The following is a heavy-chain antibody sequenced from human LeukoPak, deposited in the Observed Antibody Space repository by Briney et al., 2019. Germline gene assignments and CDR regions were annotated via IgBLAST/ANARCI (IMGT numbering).Heavy chain of an antibody. D-gene: IGHD2-15*01. CDR2: IYYSGST. CDR3: ARSRAYCSGGSCYDWFDP. J-gene: IGHJ5*02. V-gene: IGHV4-59*01. Sequence: PSEALSLTCTVSGGSISSYYWSSIRQPPGKGLEWIGYIYYSGSTNYNPSLKSRVTISVDTSKNQFSLKLSSVTAADTAVYYCARSRAYCSGGSCYDWFDPWGQGTLVTVSS. CDR1: GGSISSYY.